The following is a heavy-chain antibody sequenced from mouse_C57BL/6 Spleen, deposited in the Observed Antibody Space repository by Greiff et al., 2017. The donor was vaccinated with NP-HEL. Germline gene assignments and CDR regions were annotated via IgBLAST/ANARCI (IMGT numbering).Heavy chain of an antibody. D-gene: IGHD1-1*01. CDR3: ARSGDYGSSHYFDY. J-gene: IGHJ2*01. CDR2: IYPGDGDT. CDR1: GYAFSSYW. V-gene: IGHV1-80*01. Sequence: VQLVESGAELVKPGASVKISCKASGYAFSSYWMNWVKQRPGKGLEGIGQIYPGDGDTNYNGKFKGKATLTADKSSSTAYMRLSSLTSEDSSVYCCARSGDYGSSHYFDYWGQGTTLTVSS.